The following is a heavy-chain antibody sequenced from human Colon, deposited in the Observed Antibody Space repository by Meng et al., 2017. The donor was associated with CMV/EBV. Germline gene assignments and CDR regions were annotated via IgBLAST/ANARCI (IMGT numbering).Heavy chain of an antibody. Sequence: QVQLMQSGAEVKKPGASVKVSCKASGYTLTSYGISWVRQAPGQGLEWMGWITAHNGKTNYGKKFQGRVTMTSDTSANTVYMELRSLASDDTAVYYCTRGTGYNYGTGYLDYWGQGTLVTVSS. CDR2: ITAHNGKT. CDR1: GYTLTSYG. J-gene: IGHJ4*02. CDR3: TRGTGYNYGTGYLDY. D-gene: IGHD5-24*01. V-gene: IGHV1-18*01.